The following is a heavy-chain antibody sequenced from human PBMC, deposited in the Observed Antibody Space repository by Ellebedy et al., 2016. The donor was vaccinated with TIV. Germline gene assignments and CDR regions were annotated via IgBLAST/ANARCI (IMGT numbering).Heavy chain of an antibody. Sequence: GESLKISXAASGFTFSIAGMTWVRQAPGKGLEWVSYISSSGSTIYYADSVKGRFTISRDNAKNSLYLQMNSLRAEDTAVYYCARSPYSSGWYVWFDPWGQGTLVTVSS. CDR1: GFTFSIAG. CDR3: ARSPYSSGWYVWFDP. V-gene: IGHV3-48*04. J-gene: IGHJ5*02. D-gene: IGHD6-19*01. CDR2: ISSSGSTI.